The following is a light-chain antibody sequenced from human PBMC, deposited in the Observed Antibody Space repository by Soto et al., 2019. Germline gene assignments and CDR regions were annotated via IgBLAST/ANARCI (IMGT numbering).Light chain of an antibody. V-gene: IGKV1-6*01. Sequence: AIQMTQSPSSLSASVRDRVTITCPASQGIRNDLGWYQQKPGKAPKLLIYAASTLQSGVPSRFSGSGSGTDFTLTIGSLQPEDVATYYCLQDYNSLRTFGQGTKVEIK. CDR1: QGIRND. J-gene: IGKJ1*01. CDR2: AAS. CDR3: LQDYNSLRT.